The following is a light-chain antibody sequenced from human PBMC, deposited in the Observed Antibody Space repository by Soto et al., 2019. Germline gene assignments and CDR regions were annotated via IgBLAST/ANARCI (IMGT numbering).Light chain of an antibody. Sequence: EIVLTQSPGTLSLSPGERATLSCRASQTINNNYLAWYRHKPGQGTRLLIYGASTRLTGIPDRFSGSGSGTDFTLTITRLEPEAFAVYYCHQYGSSFTFGHGTRLDIK. CDR2: GAS. V-gene: IGKV3-20*01. J-gene: IGKJ5*01. CDR1: QTINNNY. CDR3: HQYGSSFT.